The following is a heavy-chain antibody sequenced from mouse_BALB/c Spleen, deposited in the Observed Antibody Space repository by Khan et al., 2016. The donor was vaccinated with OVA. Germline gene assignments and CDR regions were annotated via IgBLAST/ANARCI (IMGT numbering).Heavy chain of an antibody. J-gene: IGHJ2*01. CDR2: INPTSGYT. CDR1: GYTFTSYW. V-gene: IGHV1-7*01. CDR3: ARDRIDY. Sequence: VQLQQSGAELAKPGASVKMSCKASGYTFTSYWMHWIKQRPGQGLEWIGYINPTSGYTDYNQKFKDKATLTADKSSSTDDMQLNSLTSDDSAVYYCARDRIDYWGQGTALTVSS.